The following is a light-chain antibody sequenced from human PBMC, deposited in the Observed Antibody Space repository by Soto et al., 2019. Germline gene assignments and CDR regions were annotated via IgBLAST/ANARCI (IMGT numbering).Light chain of an antibody. J-gene: IGKJ2*01. CDR2: GAS. Sequence: EIVLTQSPGTLSLSPGERATHSCRASQSVSSNYLAWYQQKPGQAPRLLIYGASSRATGIPDRFSGSGSGTDFTLTISRLEPEDFAVYYCQLYGSSPVTFGQGTKLEIK. CDR1: QSVSSNY. CDR3: QLYGSSPVT. V-gene: IGKV3-20*01.